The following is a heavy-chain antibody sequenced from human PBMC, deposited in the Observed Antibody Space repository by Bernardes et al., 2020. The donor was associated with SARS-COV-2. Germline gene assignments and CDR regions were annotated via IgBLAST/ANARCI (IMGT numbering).Heavy chain of an antibody. CDR3: ARGLNYYDSSGYPDY. Sequence: ASVKVSCKAFGYTFTGYYMHWVRQAPGQGLEWMGWINPNSGDTNYAQKFQGRVTMTRDTSISTAYMELSRLRSDDTAVYYCARGLNYYDSSGYPDYWGQGTLVTVSS. CDR2: INPNSGDT. V-gene: IGHV1-2*02. D-gene: IGHD3-22*01. CDR1: GYTFTGYY. J-gene: IGHJ4*02.